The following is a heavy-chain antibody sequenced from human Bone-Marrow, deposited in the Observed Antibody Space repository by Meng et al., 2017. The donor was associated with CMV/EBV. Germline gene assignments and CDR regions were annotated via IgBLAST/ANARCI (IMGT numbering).Heavy chain of an antibody. CDR1: EGTFSSYA. CDR3: ARDIVRWVDSSSWTWYYYGMDV. J-gene: IGHJ6*02. V-gene: IGHV1-69*05. Sequence: SVKVSCKASEGTFSSYAISWVRQAPGQGLEWMGGIIPIFGTANYAQKFQGRVTITTDESTSTAYMELSSLRSEDTAVYYCARDIVRWVDSSSWTWYYYGMDVWGQGTTVTVSS. CDR2: IIPIFGTA. D-gene: IGHD6-13*01.